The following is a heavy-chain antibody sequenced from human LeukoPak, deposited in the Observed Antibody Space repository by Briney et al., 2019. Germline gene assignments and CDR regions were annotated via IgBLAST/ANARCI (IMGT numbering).Heavy chain of an antibody. CDR3: TTDPNHRMSQS. CDR1: GFTFSNYK. J-gene: IGHJ5*02. D-gene: IGHD1-14*01. Sequence: GGSLRLSCAASGFTFSNYKMNWVRQAPGKGLEGVGRIKSKTDGEIAQFAAPVKGRFTISRDDSKNALYLQMDSLQTEDTAVYYCTTDPNHRMSQSWGQGTLVTVSS. V-gene: IGHV3-15*01. CDR2: IKSKTDGEIA.